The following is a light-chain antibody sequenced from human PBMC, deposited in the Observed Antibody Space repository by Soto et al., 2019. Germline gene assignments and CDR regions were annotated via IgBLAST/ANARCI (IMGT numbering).Light chain of an antibody. Sequence: EIVLTQSPGTLSLSPGERATLSCRASQTLRRTYIAWYQQKPGQAPRVLIYGASKRATGIPDRFSGSGSGTDFTLTISSLEPEDSAVYYCQQRHMWPITFGQGTRLEIK. CDR3: QQRHMWPIT. J-gene: IGKJ5*01. CDR2: GAS. CDR1: QTLRRTY. V-gene: IGKV3D-20*02.